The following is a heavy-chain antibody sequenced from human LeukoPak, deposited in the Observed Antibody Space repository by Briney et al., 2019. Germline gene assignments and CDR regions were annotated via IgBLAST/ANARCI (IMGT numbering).Heavy chain of an antibody. V-gene: IGHV3-74*01. CDR2: INSDGSST. CDR1: GFSFSTYW. J-gene: IGHJ4*02. CDR3: AVGVGDH. Sequence: GGSLRLSCAASGFSFSTYWMHWVRQAPGKGLVWVSRINSDGSSTTYADSVKGRFTISRDNAKNTLYLQMNILRAEDTAVYYCAVGVGDHWGQGTLVTVFS. D-gene: IGHD3-10*01.